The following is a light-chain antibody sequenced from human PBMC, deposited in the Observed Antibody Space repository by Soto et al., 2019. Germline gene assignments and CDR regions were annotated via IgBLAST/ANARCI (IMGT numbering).Light chain of an antibody. CDR3: QQYNTFWT. J-gene: IGKJ1*01. CDR1: QSVSSSY. Sequence: PGERATLSCRASQSVSSSYLAWCHQKPGQAPRLLIYGASSRATGIPDRFSGSGSGTDFTLTISSLQPDDFATYYCQQYNTFWTFGQGTKVDIK. CDR2: GAS. V-gene: IGKV3-20*01.